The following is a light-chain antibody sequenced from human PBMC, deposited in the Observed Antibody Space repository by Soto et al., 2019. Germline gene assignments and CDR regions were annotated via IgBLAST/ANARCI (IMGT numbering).Light chain of an antibody. CDR1: SSNIGSNT. J-gene: IGLJ2*01. Sequence: QSVVTQPPSASGTPGQRVTISCSGSSSNIGSNTVNWYQHLPGTAPKLLIYSNNQRPSGVPDRLSGSKSGTSASLAISELQSEDEADYYCAAWDDSLNGVIFGGGTKVTVL. CDR3: AAWDDSLNGVI. CDR2: SNN. V-gene: IGLV1-44*01.